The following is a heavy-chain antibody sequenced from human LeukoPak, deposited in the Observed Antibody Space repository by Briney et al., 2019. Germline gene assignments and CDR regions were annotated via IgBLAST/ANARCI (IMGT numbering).Heavy chain of an antibody. V-gene: IGHV1-2*02. CDR1: GYTFTAYF. J-gene: IGHJ4*02. Sequence: GASVKASCKASGYTFTAYFIHWVRQAPGQRHEWMGWLNPRDGGTKSAEKFQGRVTMTRDTSIGTAYMELTRLKSDDTAVYYCLRGILDPAKVGYYDYWGQGTLVTVSS. CDR3: LRGILDPAKVGYYDY. CDR2: LNPRDGGT. D-gene: IGHD5-18*01.